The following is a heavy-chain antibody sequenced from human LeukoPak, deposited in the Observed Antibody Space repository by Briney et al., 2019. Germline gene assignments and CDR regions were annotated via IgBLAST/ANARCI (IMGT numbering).Heavy chain of an antibody. D-gene: IGHD3-16*01. J-gene: IGHJ4*02. CDR1: GFTFSSYA. CDR3: ARGLYVATPPFDY. Sequence: GGSLRLSCAASGFTFSSYAMHWVRQAPGKGLEWVAVISYDGSNKYYADSVKGRFTISRDNSKNTLYLQMNSLRAEDTAVYYCARGLYVATPPFDYWGQGTLVTVSS. CDR2: ISYDGSNK. V-gene: IGHV3-30-3*01.